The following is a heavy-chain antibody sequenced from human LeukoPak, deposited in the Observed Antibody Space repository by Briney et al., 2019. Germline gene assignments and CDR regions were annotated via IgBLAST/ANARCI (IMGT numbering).Heavy chain of an antibody. Sequence: PGGSLRLSCAASGFTFITYAMTWVRQAPGKGLDWVSTISAGGAGTYYADSVKGRFTISRDNSKNTLYLQMNSLRAEDTALYYCVKGYSSGWTREYYGMDAWGQGTTVTVSS. D-gene: IGHD6-19*01. V-gene: IGHV3-23*01. CDR3: VKGYSSGWTREYYGMDA. CDR1: GFTFITYA. J-gene: IGHJ6*02. CDR2: ISAGGAGT.